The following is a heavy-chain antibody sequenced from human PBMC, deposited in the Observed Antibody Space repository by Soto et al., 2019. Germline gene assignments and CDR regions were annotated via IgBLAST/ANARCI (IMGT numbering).Heavy chain of an antibody. CDR3: ARGFLEWLSPSFDY. Sequence: ASVKVSCKASGYSFTSYGISWVRQAPGQGPEWMGWISAYNGNANYAQKLQGRVTMTTDTSTSTAYMELRSLRSDDTAVYYCARGFLEWLSPSFDYWGQGTLVTVSS. J-gene: IGHJ4*02. D-gene: IGHD3-3*01. CDR1: GYSFTSYG. CDR2: ISAYNGNA. V-gene: IGHV1-18*01.